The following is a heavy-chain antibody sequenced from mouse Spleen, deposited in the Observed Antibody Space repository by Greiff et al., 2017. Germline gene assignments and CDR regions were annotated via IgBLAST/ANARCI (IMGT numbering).Heavy chain of an antibody. CDR3: SRGTTVFDY. Sequence: EVKLQESGPGLVKPSQSLSLTCSVTGYSIISGYYWNWIRQFPGNKLEWMGYISYDGTNNYNSSLKNRISITRDTSKNQFFLKLNSVTPEDTATYFCSRGTTVFDYWGQGSTLTVSS. J-gene: IGHJ2*01. CDR1: GYSIISGYY. D-gene: IGHD1-1*01. V-gene: IGHV3-6*01. CDR2: ISYDGTN.